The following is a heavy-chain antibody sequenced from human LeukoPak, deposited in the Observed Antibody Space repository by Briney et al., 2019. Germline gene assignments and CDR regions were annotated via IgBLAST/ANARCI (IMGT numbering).Heavy chain of an antibody. D-gene: IGHD5-24*01. Sequence: AASVKVSCKASGGTFSSYAISWVRQAPGQGLEWMGRIIPILGTANYAQKFQGRVTITTDESTSTAYMELSSLRSEDTAVYYCARDLEMATIDDAFDIWGQGTMVTVSS. J-gene: IGHJ3*02. CDR2: IIPILGTA. CDR1: GGTFSSYA. CDR3: ARDLEMATIDDAFDI. V-gene: IGHV1-69*11.